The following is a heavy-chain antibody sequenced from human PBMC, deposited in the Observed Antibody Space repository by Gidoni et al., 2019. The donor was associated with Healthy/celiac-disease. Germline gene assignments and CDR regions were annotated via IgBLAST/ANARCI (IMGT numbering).Heavy chain of an antibody. Sequence: QVQLQESGPGLVKPSKTLSLTRTVPGGSISSGDYYWSWIRQPPGKGLEWIGYIYYSGSTYYNPSLKSRVTISVDTSKNQFSLKLSSVTAADTAVYYCARDIYYDSSGYNDAFDIWGQGTMVTVSS. J-gene: IGHJ3*02. CDR2: IYYSGST. V-gene: IGHV4-30-4*01. CDR1: GGSISSGDYY. CDR3: ARDIYYDSSGYNDAFDI. D-gene: IGHD3-22*01.